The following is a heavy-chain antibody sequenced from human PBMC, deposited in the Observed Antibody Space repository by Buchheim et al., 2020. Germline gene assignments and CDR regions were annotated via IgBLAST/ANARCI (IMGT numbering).Heavy chain of an antibody. D-gene: IGHD3-3*01. Sequence: EVQLVESGGGLVQPGGSLRLSCAASGFTFSSYSMNWVRQAPGKGREWVSYISSSSSTIYYADSVKGGFTIYRDNAKNSLYLQMNSLRAEDTAVYYCARAFGVAGRRPFDPWGQGTL. CDR3: ARAFGVAGRRPFDP. CDR2: ISSSSSTI. J-gene: IGHJ5*02. CDR1: GFTFSSYS. V-gene: IGHV3-48*04.